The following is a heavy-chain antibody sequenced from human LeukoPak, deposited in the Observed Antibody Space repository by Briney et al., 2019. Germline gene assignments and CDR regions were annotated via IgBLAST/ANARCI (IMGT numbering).Heavy chain of an antibody. D-gene: IGHD3-22*01. V-gene: IGHV4-34*01. Sequence: PSETLSLTCAVYGGSFSGYYWSWIRQPPGKGLEWIGEINHSGSTSYNPSLKSRVTISVDTSKNQFSLKLSSVTAADTAVYYCARTLSSGYPDYFYYMDVWGKGTTVTISS. J-gene: IGHJ6*03. CDR2: INHSGST. CDR3: ARTLSSGYPDYFYYMDV. CDR1: GGSFSGYY.